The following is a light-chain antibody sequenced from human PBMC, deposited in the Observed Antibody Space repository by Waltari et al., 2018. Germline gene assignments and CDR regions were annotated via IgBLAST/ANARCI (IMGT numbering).Light chain of an antibody. J-gene: IGKJ4*01. V-gene: IGKV3-11*01. CDR2: DTS. CDR1: QSVSNS. CDR3: QQRNIWPLT. Sequence: VLTQSPATLSLSPGEGATLSCRASQSVSNSLAWYQQKPGQPPRLLIYDTSNRASGIPARFSASGSGTDFTLSITSLEPEDFAVYYCQQRNIWPLTFGGGTKVEIK.